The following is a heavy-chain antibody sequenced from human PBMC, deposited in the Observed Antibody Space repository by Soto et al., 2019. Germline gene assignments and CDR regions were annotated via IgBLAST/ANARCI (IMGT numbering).Heavy chain of an antibody. CDR1: GDGFSIHC. CDR2: IFPDDSDT. CDR3: TRGGVATRTFDY. Sequence: GESLKISCDDSGDGFSIHCIALVLQMPGQGLEWMGIIFPDDSDTRYSPSFQGQVTISADKSISTAYVQWSSLKASDTAMYYCTRGGVATRTFDYWGQGTLVTVSS. V-gene: IGHV5-51*01. D-gene: IGHD3-3*01. J-gene: IGHJ4*02.